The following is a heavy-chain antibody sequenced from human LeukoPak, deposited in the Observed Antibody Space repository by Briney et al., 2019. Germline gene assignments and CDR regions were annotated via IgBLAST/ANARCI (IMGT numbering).Heavy chain of an antibody. CDR2: ISSSSSYI. CDR1: GFTFSCSS. CDR3: ARPRRGGYYATES. Sequence: GGPLRRYCAASGFTFSCSSMNWGRLGPVYGPYSFSSISSSSSYIYYADSVKGRFTISRDNAKNSLYLQLNSLRAEDTAVYYCARPRRGGYYATESWGQGTLVTVSS. V-gene: IGHV3-21*04. D-gene: IGHD5-12*01. J-gene: IGHJ5*02.